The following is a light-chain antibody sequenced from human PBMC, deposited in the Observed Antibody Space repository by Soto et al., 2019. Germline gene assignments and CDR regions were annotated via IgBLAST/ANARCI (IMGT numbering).Light chain of an antibody. J-gene: IGLJ1*01. CDR3: SSYTSSSSYV. CDR1: SSDVGGYKY. CDR2: TVS. V-gene: IGLV2-14*01. Sequence: QSALTQPASVSGSPGQSITISCTGTSSDVGGYKYVSWYQQHPGKAPKLLIYTVSNRPSGVSNRSSGSKSGNTASLTISGLQAEDEADYYCSSYTSSSSYVFGTGTKLTVL.